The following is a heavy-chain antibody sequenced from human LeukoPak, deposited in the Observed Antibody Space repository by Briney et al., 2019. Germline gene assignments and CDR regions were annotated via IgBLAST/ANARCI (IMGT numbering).Heavy chain of an antibody. Sequence: SETLSLTCTVSGGSISSYYWSWIRQPPGKGLEWIGYIYYSGSTNYNPSLKSRVTISVDMSKNQFSLKLSSVTAADTAVYYCARCDPQGWFDPWGQGTLVTVSS. CDR3: ARCDPQGWFDP. CDR2: IYYSGST. CDR1: GGSISSYY. V-gene: IGHV4-59*01. J-gene: IGHJ5*02.